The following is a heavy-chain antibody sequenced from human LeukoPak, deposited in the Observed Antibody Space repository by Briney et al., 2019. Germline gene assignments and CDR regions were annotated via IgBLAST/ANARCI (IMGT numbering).Heavy chain of an antibody. CDR2: IYTSGST. J-gene: IGHJ4*02. V-gene: IGHV4-4*07. Sequence: PSETLSLTCTVSGGSINSYYWSWIRQPAGKGLEWIGRIYTSGSTNYNPSLKSRVTMSVDTSKNQFSLKLSSVTAAGTAMYYCARGHGDYLAVFDYWGQGTLVTVSS. CDR1: GGSINSYY. D-gene: IGHD4-17*01. CDR3: ARGHGDYLAVFDY.